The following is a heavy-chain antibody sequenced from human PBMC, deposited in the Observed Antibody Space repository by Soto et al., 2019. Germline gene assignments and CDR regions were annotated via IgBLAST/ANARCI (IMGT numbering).Heavy chain of an antibody. Sequence: GASVKVSCKASGYTFTSYAMHWVRQAPGQRLEGMGWINAGNGNTKYSQKFQGRVTITRDTSASTAYMELSSLRSEATAVYYCARAGGYSYGPYYYYGMDVWGQGTTVTVS. CDR2: INAGNGNT. D-gene: IGHD5-18*01. CDR3: ARAGGYSYGPYYYYGMDV. CDR1: GYTFTSYA. V-gene: IGHV1-3*01. J-gene: IGHJ6*02.